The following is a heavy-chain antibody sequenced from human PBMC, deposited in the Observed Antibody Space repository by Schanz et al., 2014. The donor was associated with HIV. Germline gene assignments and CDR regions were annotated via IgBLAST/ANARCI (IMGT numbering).Heavy chain of an antibody. J-gene: IGHJ4*02. CDR3: AKAPNYYDSSGYFDY. CDR1: GFTFDDYA. Sequence: VQLVESGGGVVQPGRSLRLSCAASGFTFDDYAMHWVRQAPGKGLEWVSGISWNSGNIAYADSVRGRFTISRDNAKNSMYLQMNSLRGEDTALYYCAKAPNYYDSSGYFDYWGQGTLVTVSS. V-gene: IGHV3-9*01. CDR2: ISWNSGNI. D-gene: IGHD3-22*01.